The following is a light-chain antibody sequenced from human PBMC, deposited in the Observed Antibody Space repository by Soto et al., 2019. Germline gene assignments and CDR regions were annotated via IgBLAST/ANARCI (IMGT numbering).Light chain of an antibody. J-gene: IGKJ4*01. CDR2: DAS. Sequence: VLTQSPATLSLSPGERATLSCRASQSVNTYLAWYQQRPGQAPRLLIYDASNRAAGIPARFSGSGSGTFFTSTIRTLGLEDFAVFSCQQRKNWPPLTFGGGPVVE. CDR3: QQRKNWPPLT. CDR1: QSVNTY. V-gene: IGKV3-11*01.